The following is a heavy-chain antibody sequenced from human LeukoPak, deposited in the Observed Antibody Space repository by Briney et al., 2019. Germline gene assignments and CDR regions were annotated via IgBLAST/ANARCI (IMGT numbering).Heavy chain of an antibody. CDR1: GGTFSSYA. CDR3: ARDHCSGGSCHGGH. J-gene: IGHJ4*02. CDR2: IIPIFGTA. V-gene: IGHV1-69*06. Sequence: SVKVSCKASGGTFSSYAISWVRQAPGQGLEWMGGIIPIFGTANYAQKFQGRVTITADKSTSTAYMELSSLTSEDTAVYYCARDHCSGGSCHGGHWGQGTLVTVSS. D-gene: IGHD2-15*01.